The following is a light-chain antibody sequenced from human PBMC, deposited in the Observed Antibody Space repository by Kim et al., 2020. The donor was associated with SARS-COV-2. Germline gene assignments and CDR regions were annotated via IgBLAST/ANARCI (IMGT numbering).Light chain of an antibody. CDR2: KAS. CDR1: QSITLW. CDR3: QQYDEYPIT. Sequence: AYVEDRVTITCRASQSITLWLAWFQQKPGKAPKLLIYKASHLESGVPSRFSGSGSGTEFTLTISSLQPDDSATYYCQQYDEYPITFGQGTRLEIK. J-gene: IGKJ5*01. V-gene: IGKV1-5*03.